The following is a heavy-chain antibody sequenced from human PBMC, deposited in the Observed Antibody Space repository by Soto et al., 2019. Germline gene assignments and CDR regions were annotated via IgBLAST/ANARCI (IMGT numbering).Heavy chain of an antibody. Sequence: SETLSLTCAVYGGSFSGYYWSWIRQPPGKGLEWIGEINHSGSTNYNPSLKSRVTISVDKSKKYFSLNLTSVTAADTAVYYCARVYSGSYSDSWGQGTLVTVSS. CDR3: ARVYSGSYSDS. J-gene: IGHJ4*02. V-gene: IGHV4-34*01. CDR1: GGSFSGYY. CDR2: INHSGST. D-gene: IGHD1-26*01.